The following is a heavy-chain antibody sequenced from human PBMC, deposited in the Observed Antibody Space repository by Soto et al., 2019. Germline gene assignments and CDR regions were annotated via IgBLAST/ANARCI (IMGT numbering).Heavy chain of an antibody. CDR2: MNLDTGGT. V-gene: IGHV1-2*06. Sequence: QVQLVQSGAEVKKPGASVRVSCKASGYRFTNFYIHWVRQAPGQGLEWMGRMNLDTGGTTYAQKFQGRVTMTRDTSINTAYMEVTNLESDDTAIYYCARDGNFAFRGYSFGFDFWGQVTLVTVSS. CDR1: GYRFTNFY. D-gene: IGHD5-18*01. CDR3: ARDGNFAFRGYSFGFDF. J-gene: IGHJ4*02.